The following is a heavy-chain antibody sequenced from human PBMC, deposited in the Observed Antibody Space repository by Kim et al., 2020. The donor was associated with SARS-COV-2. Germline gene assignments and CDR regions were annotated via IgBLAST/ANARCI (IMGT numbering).Heavy chain of an antibody. D-gene: IGHD6-6*01. J-gene: IGHJ4*02. Sequence: GGSLRLSCAASGFTFSDYYMSWIRQAPGKGLEWVSYISSSGSTIYYADSVKGRFTISRDKAKNSLYLQMNSLRAEDTAVYYCARDRIAARAFDYWGQGTLVTVSS. CDR3: ARDRIAARAFDY. CDR1: GFTFSDYY. V-gene: IGHV3-11*01. CDR2: ISSSGSTI.